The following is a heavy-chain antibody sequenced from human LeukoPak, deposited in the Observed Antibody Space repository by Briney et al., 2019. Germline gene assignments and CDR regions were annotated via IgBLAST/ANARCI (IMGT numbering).Heavy chain of an antibody. V-gene: IGHV3-49*03. D-gene: IGHD3-3*01. Sequence: GGSLRLSCTASGFTFGDYAMSWFRQAPGKGLEWVGFIRSKAYGGTTEYAASVKGRFTISRDDSKSIAYLQMKSLKTEDTAVYYCTSYYDFWSGYPFDYWGQGTLVTVSS. J-gene: IGHJ4*02. CDR2: IRSKAYGGTT. CDR3: TSYYDFWSGYPFDY. CDR1: GFTFGDYA.